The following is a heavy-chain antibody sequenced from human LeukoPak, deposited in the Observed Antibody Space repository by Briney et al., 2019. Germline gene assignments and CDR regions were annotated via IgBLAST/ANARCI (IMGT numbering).Heavy chain of an antibody. CDR2: IIPIFGTA. Sequence: GASVKVSCKAPGGTFSSYAISWVRQAPGQGLEWMGGIIPIFGTANYAQKFQGRVTITADESTSTAYMELSSLRSEDTAVYYCAGQAYCGGDCYSVADYYYYYMDVWGKGTTVTISS. CDR1: GGTFSSYA. J-gene: IGHJ6*03. CDR3: AGQAYCGGDCYSVADYYYYYMDV. D-gene: IGHD2-21*02. V-gene: IGHV1-69*13.